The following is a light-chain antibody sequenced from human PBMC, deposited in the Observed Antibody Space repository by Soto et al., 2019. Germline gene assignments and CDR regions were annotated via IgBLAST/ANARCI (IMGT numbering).Light chain of an antibody. Sequence: EIVMTQSPATLSVSPGERATLSCRASQSVSSLAWYQQKPGQTPKLLIYAASTRATGMPARFSGSGSGTEFTLTISSLHSEDFAVYYCQQYDNWPHTFGQGTKLEIK. CDR3: QQYDNWPHT. J-gene: IGKJ2*01. CDR2: AAS. CDR1: QSVSS. V-gene: IGKV3D-15*01.